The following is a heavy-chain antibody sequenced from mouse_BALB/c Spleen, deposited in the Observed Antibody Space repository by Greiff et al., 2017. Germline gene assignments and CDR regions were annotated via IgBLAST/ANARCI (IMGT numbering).Heavy chain of an antibody. V-gene: IGHV1-26*01. CDR2: INPYNGAT. J-gene: IGHJ3*01. CDR1: GYSFTGYY. CDR3: ASYYYGSSYWFAY. D-gene: IGHD1-1*01. Sequence: EVQLQQSGPELVKPGASVKISCKASGYSFTGYYMHWVKQSHVKSLEWIGRINPYNGATSYNQNFKDKASLTVDKSSSTAYMELHSLTSEDSAVYYCASYYYGSSYWFAYWGQGTLVTVSA.